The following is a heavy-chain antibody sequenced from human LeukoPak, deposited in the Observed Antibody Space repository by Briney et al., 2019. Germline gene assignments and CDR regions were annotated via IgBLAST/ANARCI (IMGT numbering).Heavy chain of an antibody. J-gene: IGHJ4*02. CDR1: GFTFSSYS. CDR2: ISSSSSII. V-gene: IGHV3-48*02. D-gene: IGHD6-13*01. Sequence: GGSLRLSCAASGFTFSSYSMNWVRQAPGRGLEWVSYISSSSSIIYYADSVKGRFTISRDNAKNSLFLQMNSLRDEDTAVYYCARDYSSNWLFDYWGQGALVTVSS. CDR3: ARDYSSNWLFDY.